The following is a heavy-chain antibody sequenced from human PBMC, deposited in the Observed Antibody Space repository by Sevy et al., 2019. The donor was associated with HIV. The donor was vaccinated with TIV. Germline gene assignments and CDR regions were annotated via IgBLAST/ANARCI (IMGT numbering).Heavy chain of an antibody. CDR2: ISSSGSSI. CDR3: TRNGGAFDNGFDP. D-gene: IGHD2-8*01. J-gene: IGHJ5*02. V-gene: IGHV3-48*03. CDR1: GFTFSSYD. Sequence: GGSLRLSCTASGFTFSSYDMNWVRQAPGKGLEWVSKISSSGSSIYYGDSVKGRFTISRDNAKNSLNLQMNSLGAEDTAVYYCTRNGGAFDNGFDPWGQGTLVTVSS.